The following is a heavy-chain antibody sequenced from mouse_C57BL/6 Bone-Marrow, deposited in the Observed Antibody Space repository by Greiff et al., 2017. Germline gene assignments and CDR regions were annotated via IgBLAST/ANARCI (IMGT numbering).Heavy chain of an antibody. CDR1: GFTFSSYA. J-gene: IGHJ1*03. D-gene: IGHD1-1*01. CDR3: ARGGVVASPWYFDV. CDR2: ISDGGSYT. V-gene: IGHV5-4*03. Sequence: EVKVVESGGGLVKPGGSLKLSCAASGFTFSSYAMSWVRQTPEKRLEWVATISDGGSYTYYPDNVKGRFTISRDNAKNNLYLQMSHLKSEDTAMYYCARGGVVASPWYFDVWGTGTTVTVSS.